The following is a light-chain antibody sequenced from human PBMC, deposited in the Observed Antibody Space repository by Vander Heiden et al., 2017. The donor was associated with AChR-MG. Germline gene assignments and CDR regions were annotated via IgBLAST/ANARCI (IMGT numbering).Light chain of an antibody. V-gene: IGKV2-28*01. J-gene: IGKJ3*01. CDR3: RQALQTPRT. Sequence: DIVMTQSPLSLPVTPGEPASIACRSSQSLLHSNGYNYLDWYLQKPGQSPQLLIYLGSNRASGVPDRFSGSGSGTDFTLKISRVEAEDVGVYYCRQALQTPRTFDHGTKVDIK. CDR2: LGS. CDR1: QSLLHSNGYNY.